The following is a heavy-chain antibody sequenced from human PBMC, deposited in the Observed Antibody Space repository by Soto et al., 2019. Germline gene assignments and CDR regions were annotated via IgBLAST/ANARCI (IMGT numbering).Heavy chain of an antibody. CDR2: IWYDGSNK. CDR1: GFTFSSYG. CDR3: ARDPSVQTGYSSGWYDY. Sequence: QVQLVESGGGVVQPGRSLRLSCAASGFTFSSYGMHWVRQAPGKGLEWVAVIWYDGSNKYYADSVKGRFTISRDNSKNTLYLQMNSLRAEDTAVYYCARDPSVQTGYSSGWYDYWGQGTLVTVSS. J-gene: IGHJ4*02. V-gene: IGHV3-33*01. D-gene: IGHD6-19*01.